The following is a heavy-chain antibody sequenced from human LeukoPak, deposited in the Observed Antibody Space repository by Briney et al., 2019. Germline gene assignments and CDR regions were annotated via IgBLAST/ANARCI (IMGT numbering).Heavy chain of an antibody. D-gene: IGHD4-23*01. Sequence: GGSLRLSCAGSGFTFSTYWMSWVRQAPGKGLEWVAYMKQRGSDKYYADSVKGRFTISRDNSKNTLYLQMSSLRAEDTAVYYCAKLWDTFVTLTYFDYWGQGTLVTVPS. V-gene: IGHV3-7*01. CDR1: GFTFSTYW. J-gene: IGHJ4*02. CDR3: AKLWDTFVTLTYFDY. CDR2: MKQRGSDK.